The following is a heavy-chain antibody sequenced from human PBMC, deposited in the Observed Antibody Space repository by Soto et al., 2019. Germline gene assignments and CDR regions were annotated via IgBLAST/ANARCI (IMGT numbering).Heavy chain of an antibody. Sequence: QITLKESGPTLVKPTQTLTLTCTFSGFSLRISGVGVGWIRQPPGKALEWLALIYWDDDKRYSPSLKSRLTIPKDNSKNHVVLTMTNMDPVDTATSYCAHSATVCDAFDIWGQGTMVTVSS. CDR3: AHSATVCDAFDI. D-gene: IGHD2-15*01. J-gene: IGHJ3*02. CDR1: GFSLRISGVG. CDR2: IYWDDDK. V-gene: IGHV2-5*02.